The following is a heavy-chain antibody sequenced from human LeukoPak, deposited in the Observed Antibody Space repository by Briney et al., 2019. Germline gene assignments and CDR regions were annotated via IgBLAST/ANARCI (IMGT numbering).Heavy chain of an antibody. CDR2: ISAYNGNT. CDR1: GGTFSSYA. J-gene: IGHJ3*02. CDR3: ARGVTTRRAFDI. V-gene: IGHV1-18*01. Sequence: ASVKVSCKASGGTFSSYAISWVRQAPGQGLEWMGWISAYNGNTNYAQKLQGRVTMTTDTSTSTAYMELRSLRSDDTAVYYCARGVTTRRAFDIWGQGTMVTVSS. D-gene: IGHD5-18*01.